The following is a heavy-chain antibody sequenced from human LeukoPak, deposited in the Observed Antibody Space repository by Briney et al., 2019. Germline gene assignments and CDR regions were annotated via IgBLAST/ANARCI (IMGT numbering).Heavy chain of an antibody. J-gene: IGHJ6*02. CDR2: IKQDGSGK. CDR1: GSTFSTYW. Sequence: GGSLRLSCAASGSTFSTYWMSWVRQAPGKGLEWVANIKQDGSGKYYVDSVKGRFTISRDNAKNSLYLQMNSLRAEDTAVYYCARNRHYYYDMDVWGQGTTVTVSS. CDR3: ARNRHYYYDMDV. D-gene: IGHD1-14*01. V-gene: IGHV3-7*05.